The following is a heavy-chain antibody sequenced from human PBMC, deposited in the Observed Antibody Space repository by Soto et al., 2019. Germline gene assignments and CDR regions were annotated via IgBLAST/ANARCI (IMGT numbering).Heavy chain of an antibody. J-gene: IGHJ4*02. D-gene: IGHD2-2*01. CDR1: XYSFTSYW. V-gene: IGHV5-51*01. CDR3: ARLHCSSTSCSPGLDY. CDR2: IYPGDSDT. Sequence: GESLKISCKGSXYSFTSYWIGWVRQMPGKGLEWMGIIYPGDSDTRYSPSFQGQVTISADKSISTAYLQWSSLKASDTAMYYCARLHCSSTSCSPGLDYWGQGTLVTVSS.